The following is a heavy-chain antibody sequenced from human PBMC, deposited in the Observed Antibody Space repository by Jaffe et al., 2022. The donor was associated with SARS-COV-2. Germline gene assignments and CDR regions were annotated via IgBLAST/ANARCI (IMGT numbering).Heavy chain of an antibody. CDR1: GGTFSSYA. CDR3: ARDPSFDYYDSSGGNWFDP. V-gene: IGHV1-69*01. J-gene: IGHJ5*02. CDR2: IIPIFGTA. D-gene: IGHD3-22*01. Sequence: QVQLVQSGAEVKKPGSSVKVSCKASGGTFSSYAISWVRQAPGQGLEWMGGIIPIFGTANYAQKFQGRVTITADESTSTAYMELSSLRSEDTAVYYCARDPSFDYYDSSGGNWFDPWGQGTLVTVSS.